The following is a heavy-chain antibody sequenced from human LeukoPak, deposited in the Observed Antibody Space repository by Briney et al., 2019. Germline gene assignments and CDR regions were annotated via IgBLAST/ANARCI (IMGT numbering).Heavy chain of an antibody. CDR1: GFTFSSYW. V-gene: IGHV3-74*01. Sequence: GGSLRLSCAASGFTFSSYWMHWVRQAPGKGLVWVSRINSDGSSTSYADSVKGRFTISRDNAKNTLYLQMNSLRAGDTAVYYCAKADGYRRFDYWGQGTLVTVSS. CDR2: INSDGSST. D-gene: IGHD5-24*01. CDR3: AKADGYRRFDY. J-gene: IGHJ4*02.